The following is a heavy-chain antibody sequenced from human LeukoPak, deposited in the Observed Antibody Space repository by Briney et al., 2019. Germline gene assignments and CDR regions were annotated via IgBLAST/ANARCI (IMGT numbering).Heavy chain of an antibody. D-gene: IGHD3-22*01. J-gene: IGHJ4*02. CDR1: GFTFSNYW. CDR3: ARDLYRIVVVPHYFDY. CDR2: INKDGSEK. V-gene: IGHV3-7*01. Sequence: GGSLRLSCAASGFTFSNYWMSWVRQAPGKGLEWVANINKDGSEKYYVDSVKGRFTISRDNAKNSLSLQMNSLRAEDTAVYYCARDLYRIVVVPHYFDYWGQGTLVTVSS.